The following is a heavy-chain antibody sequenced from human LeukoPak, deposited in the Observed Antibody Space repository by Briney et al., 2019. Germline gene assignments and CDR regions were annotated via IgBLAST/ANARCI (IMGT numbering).Heavy chain of an antibody. V-gene: IGHV3-7*01. CDR3: SRGGRGDY. CDR2: IKQDGSDK. D-gene: IGHD3-16*01. CDR1: GFTFTTYW. J-gene: IGHJ4*02. Sequence: GGSLRLSCAASGFTFTTYWMSWVRQAPGKGLEWVANIKQDGSDKYYVDSVKGRFTISRDNAKNSLYLQMNSLRADDTAVYYRSRGGRGDYWGQGTLVTVSS.